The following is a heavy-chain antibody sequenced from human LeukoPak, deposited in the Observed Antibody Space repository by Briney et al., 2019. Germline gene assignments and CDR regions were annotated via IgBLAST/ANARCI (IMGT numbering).Heavy chain of an antibody. Sequence: ASVKVSCKASGYAFTNNYLHWVRQAPGQGLEWMGMIYPRDGSTSYAQNFQGRVTVTRDTSTTTVHMELRGLRSEDTAVYYCARDQEGFDYWGQGTVVTVSS. V-gene: IGHV1-46*01. CDR2: IYPRDGST. CDR1: GYAFTNNY. J-gene: IGHJ4*02. CDR3: ARDQEGFDY.